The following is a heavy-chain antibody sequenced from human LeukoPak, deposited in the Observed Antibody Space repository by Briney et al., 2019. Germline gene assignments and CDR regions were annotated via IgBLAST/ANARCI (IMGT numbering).Heavy chain of an antibody. Sequence: ASVKVSCKASGYAFTNNYLHWVRQAPGQGLEWMGMIYPRDGSTSYAQNFQGRVTVTRDTSTTTVHMELRGLRSEDTAVYYCARDQEGFDYWGQGTVVTVSS. V-gene: IGHV1-46*01. CDR2: IYPRDGST. CDR1: GYAFTNNY. J-gene: IGHJ4*02. CDR3: ARDQEGFDY.